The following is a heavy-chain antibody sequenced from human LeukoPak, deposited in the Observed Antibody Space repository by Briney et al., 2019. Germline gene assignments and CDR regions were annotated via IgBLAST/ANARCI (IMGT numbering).Heavy chain of an antibody. D-gene: IGHD6-19*01. CDR2: ISSSSSYI. Sequence: GGSLRLSCAASGFTFSSYSMNWVRQAPGKGLEWVSSISSSSSYIYYADSVKGRFTISRDNAKNSPYLQMNSLRAEDTAVYYCAREMLAQSSGWLEDAFDIWGQGTMVTVSS. V-gene: IGHV3-21*01. J-gene: IGHJ3*02. CDR3: AREMLAQSSGWLEDAFDI. CDR1: GFTFSSYS.